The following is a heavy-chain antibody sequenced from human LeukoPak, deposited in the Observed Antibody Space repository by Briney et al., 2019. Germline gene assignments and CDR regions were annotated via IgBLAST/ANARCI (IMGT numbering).Heavy chain of an antibody. V-gene: IGHV3-11*04. D-gene: IGHD3-10*01. CDR2: ISTSCSTI. J-gene: IGHJ4*02. Sequence: GGSLRLSCAASGFTFSDFYMSWIRQAPGKGLEWVSYISTSCSTIYYADSVKGRFTVSRDNAKNSLYLQMNSLRGEDSAVYYCARAEYAFYGSGSYPLDHWGQGTLVTVSS. CDR1: GFTFSDFY. CDR3: ARAEYAFYGSGSYPLDH.